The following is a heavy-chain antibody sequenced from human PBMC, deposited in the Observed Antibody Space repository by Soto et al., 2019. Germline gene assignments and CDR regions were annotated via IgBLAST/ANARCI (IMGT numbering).Heavy chain of an antibody. CDR3: AQGGAVYGLLTHDY. CDR1: GCTFSDYA. CDR2: ITGSSSNL. D-gene: IGHD3-9*01. V-gene: IGHV3-23*01. Sequence: EVQLFESVGGLEQTGGSLRLSCAASGCTFSDYAMSWVRQAPGQGLEWFTTITGSSSNLYSTNSVKVRFAISRDNSRNILVLQKNSLTAEDTSVYYCAQGGAVYGLLTHDYWGQGTRVTGSS. J-gene: IGHJ4*02.